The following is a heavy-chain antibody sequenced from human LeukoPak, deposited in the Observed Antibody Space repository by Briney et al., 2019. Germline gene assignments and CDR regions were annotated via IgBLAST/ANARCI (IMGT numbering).Heavy chain of an antibody. CDR2: INHSGST. D-gene: IGHD6-13*01. V-gene: IGHV4-34*01. J-gene: IGHJ5*02. CDR3: ARGYSSSWYFLYNWFDP. Sequence: SETLSLTCAVYGGSFGGYYWSWIRQPPGKGLEWIGEINHSGSTNYNPSLKSRVTISVDTSKNQFSLKLSSVTAADTAVYYCARGYSSSWYFLYNWFDPWGQGTLVTVSS. CDR1: GGSFGGYY.